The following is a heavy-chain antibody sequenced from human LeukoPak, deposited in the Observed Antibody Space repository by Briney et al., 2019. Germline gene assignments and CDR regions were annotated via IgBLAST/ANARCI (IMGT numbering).Heavy chain of an antibody. J-gene: IGHJ4*02. Sequence: GGSLRLSCAASGFIFSDYYMSWIRQAPGKGLDWISYISSSSSYTNYVDSVKGRFTISRDNAKNSLYLQMNSLRAEDTAVYYCARAVSASSYYFDCWGQGTLVTVSS. D-gene: IGHD1-14*01. CDR3: ARAVSASSYYFDC. CDR1: GFIFSDYY. V-gene: IGHV3-11*05. CDR2: ISSSSSYT.